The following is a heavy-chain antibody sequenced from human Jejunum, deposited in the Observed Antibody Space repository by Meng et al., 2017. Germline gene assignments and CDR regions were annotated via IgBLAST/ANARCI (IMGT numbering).Heavy chain of an antibody. J-gene: IGHJ2*01. CDR2: IYYSGNT. Sequence: QLQESGPGVVKPSAPLSLTCTASGGSLSGHYWSWSRQPPGKGLEWIGHIYYSGNTNYNPSLKSRVTLSLHTSENQFSLQLNSVTAADTAVYYCASAGSSGWNWYFGLWGRGTLVTVSS. V-gene: IGHV4-59*11. CDR3: ASAGSSGWNWYFGL. CDR1: GGSLSGHY. D-gene: IGHD6-19*01.